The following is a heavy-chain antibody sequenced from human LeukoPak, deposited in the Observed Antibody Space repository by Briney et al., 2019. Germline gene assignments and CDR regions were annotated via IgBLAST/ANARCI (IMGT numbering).Heavy chain of an antibody. CDR1: GFTFSNFV. CDR2: IKQDGSEK. D-gene: IGHD2-8*02. CDR3: VRAPATNEWRCMDY. J-gene: IGHJ4*02. Sequence: GGSLRLSCAASGFTFSNFVMTWVRQAPGKGLEWVANIKQDGSEKRYVDPVKGRFTISRDNAKNSLYLQMNSLRAEDTGVYYCVRAPATNEWRCMDYWGQGTLVTVSS. V-gene: IGHV3-7*01.